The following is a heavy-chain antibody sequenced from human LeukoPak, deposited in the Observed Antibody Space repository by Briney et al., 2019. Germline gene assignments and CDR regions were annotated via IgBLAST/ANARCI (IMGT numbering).Heavy chain of an antibody. D-gene: IGHD3-3*01. Sequence: GGSLRLPCAASGFTVSSNYMSWVRQAPGKGLEWVSVIYSGGSTYYADSVKGRFTISRDNSKNTLYLQMNSLRAEDTAVYYCARGPTYYDFWSGYSPYYYYGMDVWGQGTTVTVSS. CDR2: IYSGGST. V-gene: IGHV3-66*01. CDR3: ARGPTYYDFWSGYSPYYYYGMDV. J-gene: IGHJ6*02. CDR1: GFTVSSNY.